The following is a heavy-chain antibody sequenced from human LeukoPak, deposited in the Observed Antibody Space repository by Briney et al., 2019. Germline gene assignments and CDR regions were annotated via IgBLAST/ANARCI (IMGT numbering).Heavy chain of an antibody. V-gene: IGHV4-61*02. CDR2: IYTSGST. Sequence: SETLSLTCTVSGGSISSSSYYWSWIRQPAGKGLEWIGRIYTSGSTNYNPSLKSRVTMSVDTSKNQFSLKLSSVTAADTAVYYCARGGSKLDYWGQGTLVTVSS. CDR1: GGSISSSSYY. D-gene: IGHD2-15*01. J-gene: IGHJ4*02. CDR3: ARGGSKLDY.